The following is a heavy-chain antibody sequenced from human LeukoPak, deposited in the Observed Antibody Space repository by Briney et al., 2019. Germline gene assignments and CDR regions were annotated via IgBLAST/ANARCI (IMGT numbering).Heavy chain of an antibody. Sequence: VSVKVSCKASGYTFTSYYMHWVRQAPGQGLEWMGVINPSGGSTSYAQKFQGRVTMTRDTSTSTVYMELSSLRSEDTAVYYCARDGCSSTSCRKFDPWGQGTLVTVSS. V-gene: IGHV1-46*01. CDR2: INPSGGST. CDR3: ARDGCSSTSCRKFDP. J-gene: IGHJ5*02. D-gene: IGHD2-2*01. CDR1: GYTFTSYY.